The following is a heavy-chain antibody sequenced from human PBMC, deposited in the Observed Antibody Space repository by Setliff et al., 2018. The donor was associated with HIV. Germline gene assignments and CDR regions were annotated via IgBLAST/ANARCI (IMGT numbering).Heavy chain of an antibody. J-gene: IGHJ3*02. CDR3: ATRAYDSSGYLRSRVSGAAFDI. CDR2: ITPFNGNT. V-gene: IGHV1-18*04. D-gene: IGHD3-22*01. CDR1: GYTFTNYY. Sequence: ASVKVSCKASGYTFTNYYMHWVRQAPGQGLEWMGWITPFNGNTNYAQKLQGRVTMTTDTSTSTAYMELTSLRSEDTAVYYCATRAYDSSGYLRSRVSGAAFDIWGQGTMVTVSS.